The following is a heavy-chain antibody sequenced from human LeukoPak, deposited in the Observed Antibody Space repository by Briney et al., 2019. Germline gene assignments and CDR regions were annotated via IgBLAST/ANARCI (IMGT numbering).Heavy chain of an antibody. D-gene: IGHD6-6*01. CDR2: INPNRGGT. V-gene: IGHV1-2*06. CDR1: RYTFTDYY. CDR3: ARARSVAARSFFDY. J-gene: IGHJ4*02. Sequence: SVNVSCKSSRYTFTDYYIHGVRQAAGQGLEGMGRINPNRGGTKFARKVQGRVTLTRDTSISTAYMKLTSLISDDTAVYYCARARSVAARSFFDYWGGGTLVTVSS.